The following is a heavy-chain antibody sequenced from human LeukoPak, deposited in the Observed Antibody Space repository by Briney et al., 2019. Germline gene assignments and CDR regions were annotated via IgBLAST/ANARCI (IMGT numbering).Heavy chain of an antibody. J-gene: IGHJ5*02. CDR2: MYYSGST. V-gene: IGHV4-59*08. CDR3: ARLVFSNGYNGRFDP. D-gene: IGHD1-26*01. Sequence: GPRLVKPSETLSLTCTVSGGSISTYSWTWIRQPPGKGLEWIGYMYYSGSTKHNPSLKSRVTTSVDTSKNRFSLKLSSVTAADTAVYYCARLVFSNGYNGRFDPWGQGTLVTVSS. CDR1: GGSISTYS.